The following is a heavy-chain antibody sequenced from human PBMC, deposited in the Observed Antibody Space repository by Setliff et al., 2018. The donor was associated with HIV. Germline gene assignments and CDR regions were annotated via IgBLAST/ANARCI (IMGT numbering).Heavy chain of an antibody. V-gene: IGHV3-48*01. D-gene: IGHD7-27*01. J-gene: IGHJ4*01. CDR2: ISATGTTV. CDR3: ARLGTARSFDI. CDR1: GFVFSDHS. Sequence: GGSLRLSCAASGFVFSDHSFHWVRQAPGEGLEWLSYISATGTTVSYADSARGRFIISRDSVRNVLYLQMRSLRVEDTGVYYCARLGTARSFDIWGLGTLVTVSS.